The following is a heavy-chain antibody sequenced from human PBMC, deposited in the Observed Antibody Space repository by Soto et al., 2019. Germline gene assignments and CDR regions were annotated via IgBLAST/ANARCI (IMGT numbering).Heavy chain of an antibody. V-gene: IGHV3-20*04. J-gene: IGHJ6*02. D-gene: IGHD2-15*01. CDR2: MNCNGGST. CDR3: AGAYCSGGSCYWGRYCYYGMDV. Sequence: EVQLVESGGGVVRPGGSLRLSCAAFGFTFDDYGVSWVRQAPGKGLEWVSGMNCNGGSTGYEESVKGRFTISRDNAKSSLYRQMNSVRAEDTAVYYWAGAYCSGGSCYWGRYCYYGMDVWGQGNTVTVSS. CDR1: GFTFDDYG.